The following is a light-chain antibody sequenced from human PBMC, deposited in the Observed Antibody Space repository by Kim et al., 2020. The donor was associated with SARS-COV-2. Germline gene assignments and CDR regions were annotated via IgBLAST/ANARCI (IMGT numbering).Light chain of an antibody. CDR2: EVS. CDR1: SSDVGGYNY. CDR3: SSYAGTNRV. Sequence: SALTQPPSASGSPGQSVTISCTGTSSDVGGYNYVSWYQQHPGKAPKLIIYEVSKRPSGVPDRFSGSKSGNTASLTVSGLQAEDEADYYCSSYAGTNRVFGTGTKVTVL. V-gene: IGLV2-8*01. J-gene: IGLJ1*01.